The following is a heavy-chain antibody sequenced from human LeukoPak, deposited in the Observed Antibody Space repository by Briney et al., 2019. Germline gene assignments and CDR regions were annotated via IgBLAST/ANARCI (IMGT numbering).Heavy chain of an antibody. Sequence: GGSLRLSCAASGFTFSSYSMNWVRQAPGKGLEWVSSISSSSSYIYYADSVKGRLTISRDNAKNSLYLQMNSLRAEDTAVYYCAKDSGGNQFSYYMDVWGKGTTVTVSS. J-gene: IGHJ6*03. CDR1: GFTFSSYS. CDR2: ISSSSSYI. V-gene: IGHV3-21*01. CDR3: AKDSGGNQFSYYMDV. D-gene: IGHD4-23*01.